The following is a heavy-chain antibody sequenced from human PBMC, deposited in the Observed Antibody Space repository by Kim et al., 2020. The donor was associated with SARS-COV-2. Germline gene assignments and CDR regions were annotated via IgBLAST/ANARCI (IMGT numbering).Heavy chain of an antibody. CDR2: IHYSGST. J-gene: IGHJ2*01. CDR3: ARNGALYGWYFDL. Sequence: SETLSLTCTVSGGSISSNYWSWIRQPPGKGLEWIGYIHYSGSTNYNPSLKSRVTISVDTSKNQFSLKLSSVTAADTAVYYCARNGALYGWYFDLWGRGTL. V-gene: IGHV4-59*01. CDR1: GGSISSNY. D-gene: IGHD2-8*01.